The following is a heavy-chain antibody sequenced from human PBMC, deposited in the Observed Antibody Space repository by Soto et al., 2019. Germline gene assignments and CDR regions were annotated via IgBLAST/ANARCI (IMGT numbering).Heavy chain of an antibody. V-gene: IGHV3-9*01. CDR1: GFSFEDYS. CDR2: ISSNSYTI. D-gene: IGHD1-26*01. J-gene: IGHJ2*01. Sequence: ELHLVESGGALGQPGQSLRLSCVASGFSFEDYSMHWIRQVPGKGLEWVSGISSNSYTIRYADSVQGRFTISRDNAKNSLYLQMNSLRPDDSSLYYCAKSHVGMVIWPTWFFDLWGRGTLVTVS. CDR3: AKSHVGMVIWPTWFFDL.